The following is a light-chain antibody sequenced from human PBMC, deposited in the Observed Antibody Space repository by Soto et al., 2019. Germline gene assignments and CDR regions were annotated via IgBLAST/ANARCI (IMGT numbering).Light chain of an antibody. CDR2: DVY. CDR1: SSDVGGYGY. Sequence: QSALTQPRSVSGSHGQSVTISCTGTSSDVGGYGYVSWYQQHPGKAPKHMIYDVYNRPSGVPDRFSGSKSGNTASLTISGLQDEDEAVYYCCSYAGSSTFYVFGTGTQLTVL. CDR3: CSYAGSSTFYV. V-gene: IGLV2-11*01. J-gene: IGLJ1*01.